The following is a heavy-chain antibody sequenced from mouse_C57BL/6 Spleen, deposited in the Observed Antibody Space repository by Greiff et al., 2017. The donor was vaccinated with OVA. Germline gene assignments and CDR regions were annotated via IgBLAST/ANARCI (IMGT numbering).Heavy chain of an antibody. V-gene: IGHV1-52*01. CDR3: ARGGGYGYDGEATWFGY. CDR2: IDPSDSET. D-gene: IGHD2-2*01. Sequence: QVQLQQPGAELVRPGSSVKLSCKASGYTFTSYWMHWVKQRPIQGLEWIGNIDPSDSETHYNQKFKDKATLTVDKSSSTAYMQLSSLTSEDSAVYYCARGGGYGYDGEATWFGYWGQGTRVTVSA. J-gene: IGHJ3*01. CDR1: GYTFTSYW.